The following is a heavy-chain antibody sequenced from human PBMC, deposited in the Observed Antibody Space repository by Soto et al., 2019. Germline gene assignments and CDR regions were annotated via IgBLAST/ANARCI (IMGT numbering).Heavy chain of an antibody. J-gene: IGHJ3*02. CDR1: GDSVSSNSAA. V-gene: IGHV6-1*01. CDR3: AISYCGGDCYSLTLGLDAFDI. CDR2: TYYRSKWYN. Sequence: SQTLSLTCAISGDSVSSNSAAWNCIRQSPSRGLEWLGRTYYRSKWYNDYAVSVKSRITINPDTSKNQFSLQLNSVTPEDTAVYYCAISYCGGDCYSLTLGLDAFDIWGHGTMVTVSS. D-gene: IGHD2-21*02.